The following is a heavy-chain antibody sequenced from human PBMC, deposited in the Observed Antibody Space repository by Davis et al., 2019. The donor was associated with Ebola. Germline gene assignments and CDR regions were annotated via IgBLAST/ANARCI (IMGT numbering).Heavy chain of an antibody. J-gene: IGHJ6*02. CDR2: ISSSGSSI. D-gene: IGHD3-10*01. V-gene: IGHV3-48*03. CDR1: AFTFSSYE. Sequence: PGGSLRLSCAASAFTFSSYEMNWVRQAPGKGLEWVSYISSSGSSIYYADSVKGRFTTSRDNAKNSVYLQMNSLRVEDTAVYYCARGSLIWFGESPPYGMDVWGQGTTVTVSS. CDR3: ARGSLIWFGESPPYGMDV.